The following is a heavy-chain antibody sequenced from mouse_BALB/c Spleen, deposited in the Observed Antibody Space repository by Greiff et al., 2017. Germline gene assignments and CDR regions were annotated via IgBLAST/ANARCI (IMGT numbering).Heavy chain of an antibody. V-gene: IGHV2-2*02. Sequence: VQLVESGPGLVQPSQSLSITCTVSGFSLTSYGVHWVRQSPGKGLEWLGVIWSGGSTDYNAAFISRLSISKDNSKSQVFFKMNSLQANDTAIYYCARRRDGNFWYFDVWGAGTTVTVSS. CDR2: IWSGGST. CDR3: ARRRDGNFWYFDV. CDR1: GFSLTSYG. J-gene: IGHJ1*01. D-gene: IGHD2-1*01.